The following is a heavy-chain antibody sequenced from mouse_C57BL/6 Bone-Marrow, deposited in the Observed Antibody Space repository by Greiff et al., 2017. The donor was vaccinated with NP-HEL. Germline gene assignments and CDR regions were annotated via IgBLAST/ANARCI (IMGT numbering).Heavy chain of an antibody. V-gene: IGHV1-83*01. J-gene: IGHJ2*01. CDR1: YTFTDYYM. Sequence: VQLQQSGPELVKPGASVKMSCKASGYTFTDYYMHWVKQKPGKGLEWIGEIYPGSGNTYYNEKFKGKATLTADTSSRTACMQLSRLTSEDSAFYFCASRVLATPSFDYWGQDTTLTVSS. D-gene: IGHD1-1*01. CDR2: YPGSGNTY. CDR3: SRVLATPSFDY.